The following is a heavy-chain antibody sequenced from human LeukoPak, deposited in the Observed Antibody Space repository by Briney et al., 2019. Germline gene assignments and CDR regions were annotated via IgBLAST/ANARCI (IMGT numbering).Heavy chain of an antibody. CDR1: GFTFSSYS. Sequence: GGSLRLSCAASGFTFSSYSMNWVRHAPGKGLEWVSSISSSSSYIYYADSVEGRFTISRDNAKNSLYLQMNSLRAEDTAVYYCARAYDIVGATELDYWGQGTLVTVSS. J-gene: IGHJ4*02. V-gene: IGHV3-21*01. CDR3: ARAYDIVGATELDY. D-gene: IGHD1-26*01. CDR2: ISSSSSYI.